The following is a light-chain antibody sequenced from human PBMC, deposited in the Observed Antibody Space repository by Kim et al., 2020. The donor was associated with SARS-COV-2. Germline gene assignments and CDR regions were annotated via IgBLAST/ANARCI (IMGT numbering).Light chain of an antibody. J-gene: IGKJ1*01. CDR3: QYYGPSPPWT. Sequence: PGERATVACRASESVISTYLALYQQKTGQAPRLLIYGAFTRATGIPDRFSGARSGTYFSLIISRLEPEDFAVYYCQYYGPSPPWTFGQGTKVDIK. CDR1: ESVISTY. V-gene: IGKV3-20*01. CDR2: GAF.